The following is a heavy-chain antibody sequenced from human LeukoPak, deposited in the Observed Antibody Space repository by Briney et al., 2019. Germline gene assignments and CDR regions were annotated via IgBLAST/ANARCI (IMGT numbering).Heavy chain of an antibody. CDR3: ARDQCSSTSCYTHWFDP. CDR1: GGSISSYY. J-gene: IGHJ5*02. CDR2: IYTSGST. Sequence: SATLSLTCTVSGGSISSYYWSWIRQPAGKGLEWIGRIYTSGSTNYNPSLKSRVTMSVDTSKNQFSLKLSSVTAADTAVYYCARDQCSSTSCYTHWFDPWGQGTLVTVSS. V-gene: IGHV4-4*07. D-gene: IGHD2-2*02.